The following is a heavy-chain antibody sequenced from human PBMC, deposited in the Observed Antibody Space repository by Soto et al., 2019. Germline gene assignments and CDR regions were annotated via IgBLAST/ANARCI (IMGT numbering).Heavy chain of an antibody. CDR2: FDPEDGET. CDR3: AKDPGGQAVALDY. J-gene: IGHJ4*02. V-gene: IGHV1-24*01. D-gene: IGHD6-19*01. CDR1: GYTLTELA. Sequence: ASVKVSCKVSGYTLTELAMHWVRQVPGKGLEWMGGFDPEDGETIYAQKFQGRFTISRDNSKNTLYLQMNSLRAEDTAVYYCAKDPGGQAVALDYWGQGTLVTVPQ.